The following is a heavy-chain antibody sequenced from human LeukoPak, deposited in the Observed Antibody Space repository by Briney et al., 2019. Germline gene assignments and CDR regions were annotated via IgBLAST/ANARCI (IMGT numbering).Heavy chain of an antibody. CDR3: ARSSSSGWGFRFNP. J-gene: IGHJ5*02. Sequence: SETLSLTCTVSGGSISSYYWSWIRQPPGKGLEWIGYTYYSGSTNYNPSLKSRVTISVDTSKNQFSLKLSSVTAADTAVYYCARSSSSGWGFRFNPWGQGTLVTVSS. D-gene: IGHD6-19*01. V-gene: IGHV4-59*01. CDR2: TYYSGST. CDR1: GGSISSYY.